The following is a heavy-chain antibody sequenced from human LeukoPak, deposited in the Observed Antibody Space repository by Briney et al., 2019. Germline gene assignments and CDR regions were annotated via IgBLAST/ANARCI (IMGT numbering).Heavy chain of an antibody. CDR1: GFTFDDYA. CDR3: AREGSSWFSPYYYYMDV. CDR2: ISWNSGSI. D-gene: IGHD6-13*01. Sequence: GGSLRLSCAASGFTFDDYAMHWVRQAPGKGLEWVSGISWNSGSIGYADSVKGRFTISRDNAKNSLYLQMNSLRAEDTALYYCAREGSSWFSPYYYYMDVWGKGTTVTISS. J-gene: IGHJ6*03. V-gene: IGHV3-9*01.